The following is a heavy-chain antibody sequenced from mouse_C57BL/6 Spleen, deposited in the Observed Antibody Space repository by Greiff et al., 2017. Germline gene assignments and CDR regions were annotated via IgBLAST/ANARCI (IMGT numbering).Heavy chain of an antibody. CDR1: GFTFSNYW. CDR2: IRLKSDNYGT. J-gene: IGHJ1*03. CDR3: TGRYYDRSYGWYFDV. V-gene: IGHV6-3*01. Sequence: EVHLVESGGGLVQPGGSMKLSCVASGFTFSNYWMNWVRQSPEKGLEWVAQIRLKSDNYGTHYAESVKGRFTIAREDSKRSVHLQMNNLRAEDTGIYYCTGRYYDRSYGWYFDVWGTGTTVTVSS. D-gene: IGHD1-1*01.